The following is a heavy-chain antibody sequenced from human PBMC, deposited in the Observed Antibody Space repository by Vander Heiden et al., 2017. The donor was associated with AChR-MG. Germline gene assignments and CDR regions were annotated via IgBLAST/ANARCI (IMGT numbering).Heavy chain of an antibody. CDR3: ARDRIAVAGTIRYGMDV. D-gene: IGHD6-19*01. CDR1: GDSVSSNSAA. V-gene: IGHV6-1*01. CDR2: TYYRSKWYN. J-gene: IGHJ6*02. Sequence: QVQLQQSGPGLVKPSQTLPLTCAISGDSVSSNSAAWNWIRQSPSRGLEWLGRTYYRSKWYNDYAVSVKSRITINPDTSKNQFSLQLNSVTPEDTAVYYCARDRIAVAGTIRYGMDVWGQGTTVTVSS.